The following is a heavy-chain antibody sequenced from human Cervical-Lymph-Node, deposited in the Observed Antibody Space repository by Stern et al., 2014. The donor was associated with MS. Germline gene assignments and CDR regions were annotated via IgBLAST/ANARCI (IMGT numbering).Heavy chain of an antibody. CDR2: IYPGDSDV. CDR1: GYRFINNW. V-gene: IGHV5-51*03. J-gene: IGHJ4*02. CDR3: ARWSVACDS. D-gene: IGHD2-21*01. Sequence: EVQLVQSGAEVRKPGDSLKISCKTSGYRFINNWIAWVRQVPGKGLEWIGIIYPGDSDVWYTPSFQGHVSISVDKSISTAYLQWNSLKASDTAVYYCARWSVACDSWGQGALITVSS.